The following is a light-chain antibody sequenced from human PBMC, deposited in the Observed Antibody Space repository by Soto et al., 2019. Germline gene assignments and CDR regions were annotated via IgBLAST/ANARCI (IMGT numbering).Light chain of an antibody. CDR1: HSVRSS. CDR2: DAS. V-gene: IGKV3-11*01. Sequence: EIVMTQSPATLSVSPGERATLSCRASHSVRSSLAWYQQQPGQAPRLLIYDASNRATGIPARFSGSGSGTDFTLTISSLEPNDFAVYYCQQRSNWPGTFGRGTKVDIK. J-gene: IGKJ1*01. CDR3: QQRSNWPGT.